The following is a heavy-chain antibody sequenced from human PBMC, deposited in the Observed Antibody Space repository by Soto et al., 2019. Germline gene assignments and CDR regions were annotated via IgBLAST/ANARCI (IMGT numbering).Heavy chain of an antibody. CDR2: IGTTSSYI. CDR1: GFTFGTYT. CDR3: ARVMCGDCSTYYYYSMDV. V-gene: IGHV3-21*01. D-gene: IGHD2-21*02. Sequence: EVQLVESGGGLVKPGGSLRLSCAASGFTFGTYTMNWVRQAPGKGLEWVSSIGTTSSYIYYADSVRGRFTISRDNGSDSMYLQMSSLRAEDTAVYYCARVMCGDCSTYYYYSMDVWGQGTTVTVSS. J-gene: IGHJ6*02.